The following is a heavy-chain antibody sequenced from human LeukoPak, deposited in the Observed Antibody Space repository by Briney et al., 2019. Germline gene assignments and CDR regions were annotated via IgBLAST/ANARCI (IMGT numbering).Heavy chain of an antibody. D-gene: IGHD3-3*01. Sequence: TGGSLRLSCAASGFTFSSYAMSWVRQAPGKGLEWVSGSGSGGSTYYADSVKGRFTISRDNSKSTLYLQMNSLRAEDTAVYYCAKDFWSGYYPNYWGQGTLVTVSS. V-gene: IGHV3-23*01. CDR1: GFTFSSYA. CDR2: SGSGGST. CDR3: AKDFWSGYYPNY. J-gene: IGHJ4*02.